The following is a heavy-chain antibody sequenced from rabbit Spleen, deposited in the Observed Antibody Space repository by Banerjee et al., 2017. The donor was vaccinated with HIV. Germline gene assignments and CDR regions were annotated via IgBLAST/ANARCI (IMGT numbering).Heavy chain of an antibody. D-gene: IGHD8-1*01. Sequence: QLEESGGGLVKPGGSLKLSCKASGFTLSSYYMNWVRQALGKGLEWIGYIDPVFGITYYANWVNGRFSISRENAQNSVFLQMASLAAADTATYFCARDGAGGSYFVLGGPGTLVTV. V-gene: IGHV1S7*01. CDR2: IDPVFGIT. CDR1: GFTLSSYY. J-gene: IGHJ6*01. CDR3: ARDGAGGSYFVL.